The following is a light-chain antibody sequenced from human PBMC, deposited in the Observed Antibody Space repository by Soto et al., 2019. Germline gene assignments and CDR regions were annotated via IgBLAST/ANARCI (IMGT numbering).Light chain of an antibody. CDR3: CSYTSRATLF. CDR1: SSDVGGFNY. V-gene: IGLV2-14*03. J-gene: IGLJ2*01. CDR2: EVS. Sequence: QSALTQPASVSGSPGQSITISCTGTSSDVGGFNYVSWYQQHPGNAPKLLIYEVSNRPSGVSSRFSASKSGNTACLTISGLQAEDEADYYCCSYTSRATLFFGGGTKLTVL.